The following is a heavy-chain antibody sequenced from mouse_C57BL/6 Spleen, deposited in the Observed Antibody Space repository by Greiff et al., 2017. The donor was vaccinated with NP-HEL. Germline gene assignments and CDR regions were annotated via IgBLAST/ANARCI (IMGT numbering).Heavy chain of an antibody. CDR1: GYTFTSYW. CDR3: AREGAYYGSSYRYFDV. V-gene: IGHV1-69*01. J-gene: IGHJ1*03. D-gene: IGHD1-1*01. CDR2: IDPSDSYT. Sequence: VQLQQPGAELVMPGASVKLSCKASGYTFTSYWMHWVKQRPGQGLAWIGEIDPSDSYTNYNQKFKGKSTLTVDKSSSTAYMQLSSLTSEDSAVYYCAREGAYYGSSYRYFDVWGTGTTVTVSS.